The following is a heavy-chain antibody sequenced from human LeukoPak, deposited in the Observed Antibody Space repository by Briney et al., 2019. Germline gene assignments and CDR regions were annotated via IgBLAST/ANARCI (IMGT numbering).Heavy chain of an antibody. D-gene: IGHD2-2*01. Sequence: PSETLSLTCAVYGGSFSGYYWSWIRQPPGKGLEWIGEINHSGSTNYNPSLKSRVTISVDTSKNQFSLKLSSVTAADTAVYYCARVEDMPFFHFDYWGQGTLVTVSS. V-gene: IGHV4-34*01. J-gene: IGHJ4*02. CDR3: ARVEDMPFFHFDY. CDR1: GGSFSGYY. CDR2: INHSGST.